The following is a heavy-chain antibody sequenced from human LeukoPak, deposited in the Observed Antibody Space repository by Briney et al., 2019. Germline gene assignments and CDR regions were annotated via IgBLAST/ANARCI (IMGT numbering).Heavy chain of an antibody. CDR3: ARIYGRNFDH. J-gene: IGHJ4*02. CDR2: IYPSDSDT. Sequence: GESLEISCKGSGYTFSTNWIGWVRQMPGKGLEWMGIIYPSDSDTTYSPSFQGQVTISVDKSISTAYLQWRNLKASDTAMYYCARIYGRNFDHWGQGTLVTVSS. V-gene: IGHV5-51*01. D-gene: IGHD1-26*01. CDR1: GYTFSTNW.